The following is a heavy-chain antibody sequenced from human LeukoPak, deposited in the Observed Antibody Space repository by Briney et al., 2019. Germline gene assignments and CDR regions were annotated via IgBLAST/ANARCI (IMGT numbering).Heavy chain of an antibody. CDR2: ISYTGTYI. CDR3: ARDLLSGSYY. D-gene: IGHD1-26*01. CDR1: GFTFSSYW. Sequence: GGSLRLSCAASGFTFSSYWMTWVRQAPGKGLEWVSSISYTGTYIYYADSVKGRFTISRDNAKNSLYLQMNSLRAEDTAVYYCARDLLSGSYYWGQGTLVTVSS. V-gene: IGHV3-21*01. J-gene: IGHJ4*02.